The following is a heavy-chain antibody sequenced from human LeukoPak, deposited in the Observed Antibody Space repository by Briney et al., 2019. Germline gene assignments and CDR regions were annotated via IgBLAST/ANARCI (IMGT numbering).Heavy chain of an antibody. D-gene: IGHD2-15*01. J-gene: IGHJ5*02. CDR1: GGSISSSSYY. Sequence: SETLSLTCTVSGGSISSSSYYWGWIRQPPGKGLEWIGSIYYSGSTYYNPSLKSRVTISVDTSKNQFSLKLNSVTAADTAVYYCARVDGSCSGGSCPSGNWFDPWGQGTLVTVSS. CDR2: IYYSGST. CDR3: ARVDGSCSGGSCPSGNWFDP. V-gene: IGHV4-39*01.